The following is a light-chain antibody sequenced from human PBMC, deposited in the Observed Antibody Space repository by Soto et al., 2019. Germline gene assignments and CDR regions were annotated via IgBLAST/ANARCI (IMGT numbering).Light chain of an antibody. Sequence: DIPMTKSPSSLSASVGDRVTINCRASQGISNYLAWYQQKPGKVPKLLIYAASTLQSGFPSRFSGSRSGTDFTLTISSLQPEDVATYYCQKYNRSAPTFGQGTNVEIK. CDR2: AAS. J-gene: IGKJ1*01. V-gene: IGKV1-27*01. CDR1: QGISNY. CDR3: QKYNRSAPT.